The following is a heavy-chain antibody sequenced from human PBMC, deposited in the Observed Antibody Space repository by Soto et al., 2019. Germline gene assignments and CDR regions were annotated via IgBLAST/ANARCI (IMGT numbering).Heavy chain of an antibody. J-gene: IGHJ6*03. V-gene: IGHV3-30*18. CDR2: ISYDGSNE. CDR3: AKSVAAPIGGYYYYMDV. CDR1: GFTFYIYD. D-gene: IGHD6-19*01. Sequence: QVQLVESGGGVVQPGRSLRLSCAASGFTFYIYDVHWVRQAPGKGLEWVAVISYDGSNEYYADSVKGRFTISRDNSKNTLYLQMNSLRAEDTAVYYCAKSVAAPIGGYYYYMDVWGKGTTVTVSS.